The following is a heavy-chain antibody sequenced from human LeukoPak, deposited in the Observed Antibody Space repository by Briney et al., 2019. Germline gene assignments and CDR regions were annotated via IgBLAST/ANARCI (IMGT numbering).Heavy chain of an antibody. CDR3: ARDRASYDILTGYYTDGFDY. CDR2: ISSSSSTI. CDR1: GFTFSSYS. V-gene: IGHV3-48*02. Sequence: GGSLRLSCAASGFTFSSYSMNWVRQAPGKGLEWVSYISSSSSTIYYADSVKGRFTISRDNDKKSLYLQMNSLRDEDTAVYYCARDRASYDILTGYYTDGFDYWGQGTLVTVSS. J-gene: IGHJ4*02. D-gene: IGHD3-9*01.